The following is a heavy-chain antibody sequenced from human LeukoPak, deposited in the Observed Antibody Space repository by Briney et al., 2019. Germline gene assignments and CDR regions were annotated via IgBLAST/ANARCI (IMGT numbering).Heavy chain of an antibody. V-gene: IGHV4-39*01. J-gene: IGHJ4*02. Sequence: SETLSLTCTVSGGSISSSSYYWGWIRQPPGKGLEWIGSIYYSGSTYYNPSLKSRVTISVDTSKNQFSLKLSSVTAADTAVYYCARHTSDTATSVWGQGTLVTVSS. CDR2: IYYSGST. D-gene: IGHD4-17*01. CDR3: ARHTSDTATSV. CDR1: GGSISSSSYY.